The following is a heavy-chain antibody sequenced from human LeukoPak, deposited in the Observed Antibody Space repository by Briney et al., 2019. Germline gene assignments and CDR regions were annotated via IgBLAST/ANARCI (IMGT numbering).Heavy chain of an antibody. CDR3: AKDPAAYDYVWGSYRFGY. J-gene: IGHJ4*02. Sequence: QPGRSLRLSCEASGFTFSSYGIHWVRQAPGKGLEWVAAISNDGNNKYYADSVKGRFTISRDNSKNTLYLQMNRLRAEDTAVYYCAKDPAAYDYVWGSYRFGYWGQGTLVTVSS. CDR2: ISNDGNNK. D-gene: IGHD3-16*02. V-gene: IGHV3-30*18. CDR1: GFTFSSYG.